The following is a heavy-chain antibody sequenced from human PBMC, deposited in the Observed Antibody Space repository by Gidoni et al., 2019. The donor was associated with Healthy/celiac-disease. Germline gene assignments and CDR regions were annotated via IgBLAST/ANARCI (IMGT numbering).Heavy chain of an antibody. Sequence: QVQLVESGGGVVQPGRSLRLSCAASGFTFRSYGMHWVRQAPGKGLEWVAVIWYDGSNKYYADSVKGRFTISRDNSKNTLYLQMNSLRAEDTAVYYCARGGVGIPPAFDYWGQGTLVTVSS. V-gene: IGHV3-33*01. J-gene: IGHJ4*02. D-gene: IGHD1-20*01. CDR2: IWYDGSNK. CDR3: ARGGVGIPPAFDY. CDR1: GFTFRSYG.